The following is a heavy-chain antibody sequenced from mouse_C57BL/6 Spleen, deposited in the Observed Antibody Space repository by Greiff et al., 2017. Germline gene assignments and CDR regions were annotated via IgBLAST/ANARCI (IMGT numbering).Heavy chain of an antibody. Sequence: VQLQQSGPELVKPGASVKISCKASGYSFTDYNMTWVKQSNGKSLEWIGVINPNYGTTNYNQKFKGKATLTVDQSSSTAYMQLNSLTSEDSAVYYCSRIGLDGSYYFDYWGQGTTLTVSS. CDR3: SRIGLDGSYYFDY. CDR1: GYSFTDYN. CDR2: INPNYGTT. V-gene: IGHV1-39*01. D-gene: IGHD1-1*01. J-gene: IGHJ2*01.